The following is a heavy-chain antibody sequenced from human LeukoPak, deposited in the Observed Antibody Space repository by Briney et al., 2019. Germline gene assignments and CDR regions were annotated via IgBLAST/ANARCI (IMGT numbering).Heavy chain of an antibody. CDR1: GFSFSTYW. Sequence: GGSLRLSCVASGFSFSTYWMHWVRQAPGKGLVWVSRIYNGGTTTLYADSVRGRFTISRDNAKNTLYLQMNSLRAEDTAIYFCARVRSDYSSSSPPDYWGQGTPVTVSS. V-gene: IGHV3-74*01. J-gene: IGHJ4*02. D-gene: IGHD6-6*01. CDR2: IYNGGTTT. CDR3: ARVRSDYSSSSPPDY.